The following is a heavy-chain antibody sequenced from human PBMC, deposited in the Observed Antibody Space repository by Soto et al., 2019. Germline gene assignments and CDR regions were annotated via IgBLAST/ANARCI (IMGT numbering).Heavy chain of an antibody. J-gene: IGHJ4*02. CDR3: AKEGRYGDYGNY. CDR1: GFTFSNAW. D-gene: IGHD4-17*01. Sequence: GGSLRLSCAASGFTFSNAWMSWVRQAPGKGLEWVGRIKSKTDGGTTDYAAPVKGRFTISRDDSKNTLYLQMNSLKTEDTAVYYCAKEGRYGDYGNYWGRGTLVTVSS. V-gene: IGHV3-15*01. CDR2: IKSKTDGGTT.